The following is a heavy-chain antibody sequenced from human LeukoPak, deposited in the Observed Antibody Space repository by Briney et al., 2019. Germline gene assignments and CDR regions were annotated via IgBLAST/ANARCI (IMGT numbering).Heavy chain of an antibody. V-gene: IGHV3-30*18. Sequence: GGSLRLSCVASGFTFSSYGMHWVCQAPGKGLEWVAVISYDGSNKYYADSVKGRFTISRDNSKNTLYLQMNSLRAEDTAVYYCAKLVGYCSGGSCRAIDYWGQGTLVTVSS. D-gene: IGHD2-15*01. J-gene: IGHJ4*02. CDR2: ISYDGSNK. CDR1: GFTFSSYG. CDR3: AKLVGYCSGGSCRAIDY.